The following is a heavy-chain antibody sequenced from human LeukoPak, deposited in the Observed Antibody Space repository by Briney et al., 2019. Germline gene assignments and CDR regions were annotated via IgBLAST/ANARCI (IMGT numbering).Heavy chain of an antibody. J-gene: IGHJ4*02. V-gene: IGHV3-30*03. Sequence: GGSLRLSCAASGFTFSSYGMHWVRQAPGKGLEWVAVISYDGSNKYYADSVKGRFTISRDNSKNTLYLQMNSLRGEDTAVYYCARERYSSSRYLDYWGQGTLVTVSS. D-gene: IGHD6-13*01. CDR1: GFTFSSYG. CDR2: ISYDGSNK. CDR3: ARERYSSSRYLDY.